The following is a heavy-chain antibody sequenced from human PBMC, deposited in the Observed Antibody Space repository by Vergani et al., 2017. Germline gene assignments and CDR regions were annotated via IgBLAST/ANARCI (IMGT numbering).Heavy chain of an antibody. D-gene: IGHD2-21*01. Sequence: EVMLVQCGAEVKKPGESLKISCKYSESSLISNEIAWVRQMSGKGLQWMGNINPIDSKIAYSPSFQGQATMSLDKSITTAYLQWRSLKASDTAIYYCTRHVPCGDGACLHFDHWGQGTQVTASS. CDR1: ESSLISNE. J-gene: IGHJ4*02. CDR2: INPIDSKI. CDR3: TRHVPCGDGACLHFDH. V-gene: IGHV5-51*01.